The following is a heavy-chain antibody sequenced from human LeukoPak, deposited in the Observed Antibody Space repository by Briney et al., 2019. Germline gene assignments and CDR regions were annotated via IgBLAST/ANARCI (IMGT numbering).Heavy chain of an antibody. CDR2: IYTNGTT. J-gene: IGHJ6*03. D-gene: IGHD1-14*01. CDR3: ARVPLRRKGEPYYYYYMDV. Sequence: SETLSLTRSVSDDSVSSFYWSWIRQTPGKRLEWIGTIYTNGTTHYNPSLKSRVSISVGSKNQFHLNVRYVTAADTAVYYCARVPLRRKGEPYYYYYMDVWGKGTTVTISS. V-gene: IGHV4-59*02. CDR1: DDSVSSFY.